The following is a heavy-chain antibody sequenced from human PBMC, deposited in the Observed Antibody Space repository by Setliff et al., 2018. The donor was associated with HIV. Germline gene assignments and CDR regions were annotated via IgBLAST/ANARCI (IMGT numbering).Heavy chain of an antibody. V-gene: IGHV3-48*04. CDR1: GFTFSTYW. D-gene: IGHD3-10*01. CDR2: ISTVSSSI. Sequence: GGSLRLSCAASGFTFSTYWMSWVRQAPGKGLEWVSYISTVSSSIYYADSVKGRFTISRDNAKNSLFLQMKSLRAEDTGVYYCARDFYGSGSPPCGYWGQGTLVTVSS. J-gene: IGHJ4*02. CDR3: ARDFYGSGSPPCGY.